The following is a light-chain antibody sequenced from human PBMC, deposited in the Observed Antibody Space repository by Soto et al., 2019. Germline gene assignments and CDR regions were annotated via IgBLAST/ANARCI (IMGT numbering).Light chain of an antibody. CDR3: QQTHSAPRT. Sequence: DIHMTQSPSSLSASVGDGVTITCRASESVSRFLNWYQQKPGKAPHLLIIVASTLHGGAASRFSGCGSGTEFTLTISRVQPEDFASYYCQQTHSAPRTFGPGTRLDIK. CDR1: ESVSRF. V-gene: IGKV1-39*01. J-gene: IGKJ1*01. CDR2: VAS.